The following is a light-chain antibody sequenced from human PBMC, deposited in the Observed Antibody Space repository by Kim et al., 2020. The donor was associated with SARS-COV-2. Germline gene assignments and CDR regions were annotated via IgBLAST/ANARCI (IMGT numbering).Light chain of an antibody. CDR2: EDN. J-gene: IGLJ3*02. V-gene: IGLV6-57*04. CDR3: QSYDSSTWV. Sequence: NFMLTQPHSVSESPGKTVTISCTRSSGSIASNYVQWYQQRPGSAPTTVIYEDNQRPSGVPHRFSGSIDSSSNSASLTISGLKTEDEADYYCQSYDSSTWVFGGGTQLTVL. CDR1: SGSIASNY.